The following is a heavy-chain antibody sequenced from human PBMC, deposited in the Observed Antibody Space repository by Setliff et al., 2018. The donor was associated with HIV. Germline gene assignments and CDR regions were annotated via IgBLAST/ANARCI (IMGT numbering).Heavy chain of an antibody. D-gene: IGHD1-26*01. Sequence: SCATSGFTFSSYPIHWVRQAPGKGLEWVAVIAFDGSNKHYADSVKGRFTISRDNWKNTAYLQMNSLRTEDTAVYYCAREGSYYGGQWGQGTLVTVS. CDR2: IAFDGSNK. CDR1: GFTFSSYP. V-gene: IGHV3-30*04. J-gene: IGHJ4*02. CDR3: AREGSYYGGQ.